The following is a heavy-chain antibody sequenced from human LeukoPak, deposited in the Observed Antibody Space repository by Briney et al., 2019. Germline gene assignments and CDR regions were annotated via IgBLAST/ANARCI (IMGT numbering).Heavy chain of an antibody. Sequence: GGSLRLSCAVSGFSVSDYAMHWVRQGPGKGLEWVAVTKYDGKNKYYADFVKGRFNISGDNYDNTLHLQMNNLTADDTAVYYCARGRRRYCYNANCFDFDVWGRGALVTVSS. CDR2: TKYDGKNK. V-gene: IGHV3-33*05. CDR3: ARGRRRYCYNANCFDFDV. J-gene: IGHJ4*02. D-gene: IGHD2-8*01. CDR1: GFSVSDYA.